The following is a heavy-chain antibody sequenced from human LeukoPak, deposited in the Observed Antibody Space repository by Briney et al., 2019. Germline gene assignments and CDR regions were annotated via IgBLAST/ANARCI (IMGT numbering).Heavy chain of an antibody. CDR1: GGSISSYY. CDR2: IYTSGST. V-gene: IGHV4-4*07. CDR3: VYTMIGAHYYMDV. D-gene: IGHD3-22*01. J-gene: IGHJ6*03. Sequence: SETLSLTCTVSGGSISSYYWSWIRQPAGKGLEWIGRIYTSGSTNYNPSLKSRVTMSVDTSKNQFSLKLSSVTAADTAVYYCVYTMIGAHYYMDVWGKGTTVTVSS.